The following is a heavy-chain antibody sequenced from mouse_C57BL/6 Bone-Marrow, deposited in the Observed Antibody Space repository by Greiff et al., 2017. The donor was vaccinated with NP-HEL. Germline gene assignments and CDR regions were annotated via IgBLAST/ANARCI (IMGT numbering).Heavy chain of an antibody. Sequence: EVMLVESGGGLVKPGGSLKLSCAASGFTFSSSAISWVRQTPEQRLALVATLRAGCRYTYYPDNVKGRFTISSDNAKNNLYLQMSHLKSEDTAMYYCARASANWEDWYFDVWGTGTTVTVSS. V-gene: IGHV5-4*03. J-gene: IGHJ1*03. D-gene: IGHD4-1*01. CDR2: LRAGCRYT. CDR3: ARASANWEDWYFDV. CDR1: GFTFSSSA.